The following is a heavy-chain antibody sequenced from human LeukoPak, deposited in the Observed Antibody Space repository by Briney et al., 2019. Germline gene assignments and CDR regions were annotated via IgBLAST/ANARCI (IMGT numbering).Heavy chain of an antibody. Sequence: PSETLSLNCAVYGGSFSGYYWSWIRQPPGKGLEWIGEINHSGSTNYNPSLKSRVTISVDTSKNQFSLKLSSVTAADTAVYYCARGESYNGAFDYWGQGTLVTVSS. V-gene: IGHV4-34*01. CDR1: GGSFSGYY. J-gene: IGHJ4*02. CDR3: ARGESYNGAFDY. CDR2: INHSGST. D-gene: IGHD5-24*01.